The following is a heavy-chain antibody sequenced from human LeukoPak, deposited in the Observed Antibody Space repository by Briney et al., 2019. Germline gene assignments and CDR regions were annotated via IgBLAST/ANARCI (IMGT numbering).Heavy chain of an antibody. CDR2: ISSGSHTI. CDR3: ARAAHSGQSSRYFDS. J-gene: IGHJ4*02. Sequence: GGSLRLSCAASGFTFEDYYMSWIRQAPGKGLEWLSYISSGSHTIYYADSVNGRFTISRDNAKNSLSLHMNNLRVEDTAIYYCARAAHSGQSSRYFDSRGQGILVTVSS. CDR1: GFTFEDYY. V-gene: IGHV3-11*01. D-gene: IGHD6-19*01.